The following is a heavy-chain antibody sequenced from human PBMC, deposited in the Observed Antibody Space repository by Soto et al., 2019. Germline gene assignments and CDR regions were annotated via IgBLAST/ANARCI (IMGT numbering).Heavy chain of an antibody. V-gene: IGHV4-30-2*01. CDR1: GGSISSGGYS. CDR3: ARGLPLAADY. J-gene: IGHJ4*02. Sequence: PSETLSLTCAVSGGSISSGGYSWSWIRQPPGKGLEWIGQINHSGSANYNPSLKSRVTISVHTSNSQFSLELSSVTAADTAVYYCARGLPLAADYWGQGTLVTVSS. CDR2: INHSGSA.